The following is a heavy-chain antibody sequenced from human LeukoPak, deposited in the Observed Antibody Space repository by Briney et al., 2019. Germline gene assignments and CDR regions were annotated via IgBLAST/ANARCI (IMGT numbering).Heavy chain of an antibody. CDR2: ISWNSGSI. V-gene: IGHV3-9*03. D-gene: IGHD3-10*01. J-gene: IGHJ4*02. CDR1: GFTFDDYA. Sequence: GGSLRLSCAASGFTFDDYAMHWVRQAPGKGLEWVSGISWNSGSIGYADSVKGRFTISRDNAKNSLYLQMNSLRAEDMALYYCAKDTIGRGGFDYWGQGTLVTVSS. CDR3: AKDTIGRGGFDY.